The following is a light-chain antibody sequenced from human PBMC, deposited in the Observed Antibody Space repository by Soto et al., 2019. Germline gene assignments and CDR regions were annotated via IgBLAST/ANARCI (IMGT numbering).Light chain of an antibody. J-gene: IGKJ5*01. V-gene: IGKV1-33*01. CDR1: QGISNS. CDR2: GAS. CDR3: QQYENLIT. Sequence: DISMTQSPSSLSASIVYRFTITCQASQGISNSLNWYQQKPGKAPNLLIYGASNLETGVPSRFSGSGSGTHFTLTISSLQPEDIATYYCQQYENLITFGQGTRLEIK.